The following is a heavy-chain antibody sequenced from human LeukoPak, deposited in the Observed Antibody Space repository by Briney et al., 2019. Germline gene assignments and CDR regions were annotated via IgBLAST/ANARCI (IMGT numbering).Heavy chain of an antibody. CDR1: GDIFSSNTAA. J-gene: IGHJ4*02. CDR3: AREQTGDQNFDY. Sequence: SQTLSLTCAISGDIFSSNTAAWNWIRQSPSRGLEWLGRTYYRSKWYNNYAVSVKSRISIKQDTSKNQFSLQLKSVTPEDTAVYYCAREQTGDQNFDYWGQGTLVTVSS. D-gene: IGHD7-27*01. CDR2: TYYRSKWYN. V-gene: IGHV6-1*01.